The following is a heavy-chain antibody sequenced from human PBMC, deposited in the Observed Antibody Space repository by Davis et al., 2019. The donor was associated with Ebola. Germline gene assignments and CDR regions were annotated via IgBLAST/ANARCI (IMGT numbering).Heavy chain of an antibody. D-gene: IGHD3-3*01. J-gene: IGHJ6*02. V-gene: IGHV3-30*18. CDR3: AKVVWSGYYLSGMDV. Sequence: PGGSLRLSCAASGFTFSSYGMHWVRQAPGKGLEWVAVISYDGSNKYYADSVKGRFTISRDNSKNTLYLQMNSLRAEDTAVYYCAKVVWSGYYLSGMDVWGQGTTVTVSS. CDR1: GFTFSSYG. CDR2: ISYDGSNK.